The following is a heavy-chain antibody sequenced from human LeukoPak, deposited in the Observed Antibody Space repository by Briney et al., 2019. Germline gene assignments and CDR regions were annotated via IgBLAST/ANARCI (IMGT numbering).Heavy chain of an antibody. CDR3: ARATYYYDSSGYNDAFDI. D-gene: IGHD3-22*01. J-gene: IGHJ3*02. V-gene: IGHV4-59*12. CDR1: GGSISSYY. Sequence: SETLSLTCTVSGGSISSYYWSWIRQPPGKGLEWIGDIYYSGSTNYNPSLKSRVTISVDKSRNQFSLKLSSVTAADTAVYYCARATYYYDSSGYNDAFDIWGQGTMVTVSS. CDR2: IYYSGST.